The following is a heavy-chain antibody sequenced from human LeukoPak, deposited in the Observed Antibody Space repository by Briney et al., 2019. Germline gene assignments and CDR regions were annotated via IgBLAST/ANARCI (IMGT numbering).Heavy chain of an antibody. CDR1: GYKFTNYW. CDR2: VYPGDSDA. D-gene: IGHD3-22*01. Sequence: ESLKISCKGSGYKFTNYWIGWVRQMPGKGLEWMGSVYPGDSDARYSPSFQGQVTVSADRSISTAYLQWSSLKASDTAMYYCARQFYYDRSGFFEGAYWGQGSLVTVSS. J-gene: IGHJ4*02. CDR3: ARQFYYDRSGFFEGAY. V-gene: IGHV5-51*01.